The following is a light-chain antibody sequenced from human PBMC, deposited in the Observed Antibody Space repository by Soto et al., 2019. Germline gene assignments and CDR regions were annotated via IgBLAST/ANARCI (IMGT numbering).Light chain of an antibody. Sequence: DIPFTESPSFLPASVGDRVTIAFRASQGISSYLAWYQQKPVTAAKLLIYAATTLQSGVPSRFSGSGSGTEFTLTISHPQREGSATYYCQRLKSYTNRLGQGTKRVI. CDR2: AAT. J-gene: IGKJ2*03. V-gene: IGKV1-9*01. CDR1: QGISSY. CDR3: QRLKSYTNR.